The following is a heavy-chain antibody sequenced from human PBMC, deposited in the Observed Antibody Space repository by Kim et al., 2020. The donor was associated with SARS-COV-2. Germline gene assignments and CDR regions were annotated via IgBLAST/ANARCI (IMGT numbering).Heavy chain of an antibody. CDR3: AKNYGASVSYDF. CDR1: GFIFSSSA. V-gene: IGHV3-23*01. CDR2: ISPASNTV. J-gene: IGHJ4*02. Sequence: GGSLRLSCEASGFIFSSSAMTWVRQAPGKGLEWVSAISPASNTVYYADAVKGRFTTSRDNHKSTVFLHMNSLRAEDTAIYYCAKNYGASVSYDFWGQGT. D-gene: IGHD4-17*01.